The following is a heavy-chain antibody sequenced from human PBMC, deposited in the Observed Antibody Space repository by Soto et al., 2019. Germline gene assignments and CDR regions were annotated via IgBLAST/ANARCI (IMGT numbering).Heavy chain of an antibody. CDR3: AREYYGTTTWIDY. CDR1: GYTFTSYP. D-gene: IGHD1-7*01. J-gene: IGHJ4*02. CDR2: VNSYDGTT. V-gene: IGHV1-18*04. Sequence: VQLVQSAPELQRPGDSVKFSCKTSGYTFTSYPYSWVRQAPGQGLEWMGWVNSYDGTTKVAQQFRDRITLTADKSAATVFIELRRLTSDDTAVYYCAREYYGTTTWIDYWGQGTLVAVSS.